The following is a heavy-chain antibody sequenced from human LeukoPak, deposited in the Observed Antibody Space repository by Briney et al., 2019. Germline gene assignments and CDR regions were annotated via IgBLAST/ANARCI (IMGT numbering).Heavy chain of an antibody. CDR3: ARSQPGFSIAAPFGYYMDV. D-gene: IGHD6-6*01. J-gene: IGHJ6*03. Sequence: ASVKVSCKASDYTFTSYGISWVRQAPGQGLEWMGGIIPIFRTTNYAQKFQDRVTITADKSTSTAYMELSSLTSEDTAVYYCARSQPGFSIAAPFGYYMDVWGKGTTVTVSS. CDR1: DYTFTSYG. CDR2: IIPIFRTT. V-gene: IGHV1-69*06.